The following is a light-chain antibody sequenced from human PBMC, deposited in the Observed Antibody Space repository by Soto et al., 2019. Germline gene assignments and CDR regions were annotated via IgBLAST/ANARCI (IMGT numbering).Light chain of an antibody. Sequence: DIVMTQSPDSLAVSLGERATINCKSSQSVLYSSNNKNYLAWYQQKPVQPPKLLIYWASTRESGVPDRFSGSGSGTDFSLTISSLQDEDVAVYYCQQYYSTLQTFGQGTKVEIK. V-gene: IGKV4-1*01. J-gene: IGKJ1*01. CDR3: QQYYSTLQT. CDR1: QSVLYSSNNKNY. CDR2: WAS.